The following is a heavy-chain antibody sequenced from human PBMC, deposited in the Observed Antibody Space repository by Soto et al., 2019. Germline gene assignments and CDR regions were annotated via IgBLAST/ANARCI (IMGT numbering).Heavy chain of an antibody. J-gene: IGHJ6*02. CDR2: IIPFFGPA. V-gene: IGHV1-69*13. CDR3: ATELHSIEAGYYYGMDV. D-gene: IGHD6-13*01. CDR1: GGTFSTYA. Sequence: ASVKVSCKASGGTFSTYAISWVRQAPGQGLEWMAGIIPFFGPANYAQKFQGRVTMTEDESTDTAYMELSSLRSEDTAVYYCATELHSIEAGYYYGMDVWGQGTTVTVSS.